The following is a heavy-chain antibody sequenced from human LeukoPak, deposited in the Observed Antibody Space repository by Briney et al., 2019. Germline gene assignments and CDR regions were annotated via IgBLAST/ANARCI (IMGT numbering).Heavy chain of an antibody. CDR2: IYYNGST. D-gene: IGHD3-22*01. J-gene: IGHJ4*02. Sequence: SETLSLTCTVSGGSISSGGYYWSWIRQHPGKGLEWIGYIYYNGSTYYNPSLKSRVTISVDTSKNQFSLKLSSVTAADTAVYYCARAQYYYDSSGYYYFDYWGQGTLVTVSS. CDR1: GGSISSGGYY. V-gene: IGHV4-31*03. CDR3: ARAQYYYDSSGYYYFDY.